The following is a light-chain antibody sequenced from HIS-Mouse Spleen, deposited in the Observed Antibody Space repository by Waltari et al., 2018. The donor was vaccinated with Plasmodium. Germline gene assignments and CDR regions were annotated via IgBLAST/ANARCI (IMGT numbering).Light chain of an antibody. Sequence: SYELTRPPSVSVSPGQTASITCSGDKLGDKYACWYQQKPGQSPVLVIYQDSKRPSGSPERFSGSNSGNTATLTISGTQAMDEADYYCQAWDSSTDYVFGTGTKVTVL. V-gene: IGLV3-1*01. J-gene: IGLJ1*01. CDR2: QDS. CDR3: QAWDSSTDYV. CDR1: KLGDKY.